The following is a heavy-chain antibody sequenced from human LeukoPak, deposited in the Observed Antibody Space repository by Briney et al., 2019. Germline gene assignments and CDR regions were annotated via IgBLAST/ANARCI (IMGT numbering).Heavy chain of an antibody. V-gene: IGHV3-30*03. CDR1: GFTFSSYG. J-gene: IGHJ6*03. D-gene: IGHD1-14*01. CDR2: ISYDGSNK. CDR3: ARLLPAGINYYYYYMDV. Sequence: GGSLRLSCAASGFTFSSYGMHWVRQAPGKGLEWVAVISYDGSNKYYADSVKGRFTISRDNSKNTLYLQMNSLRAEDTAVYYCARLLPAGINYYYYYMDVWGKGTTVTISS.